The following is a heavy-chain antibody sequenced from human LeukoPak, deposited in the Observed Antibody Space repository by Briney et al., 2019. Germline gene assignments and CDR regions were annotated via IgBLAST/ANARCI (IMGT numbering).Heavy chain of an antibody. J-gene: IGHJ4*02. CDR3: ATPGRSEMVRGAYDY. CDR1: GGSISTYY. V-gene: IGHV4-59*01. Sequence: SETLSLTCTVSGGSISTYYWTWLRQSPGKGLEWIGLIYYTGNTNYNPSLKSRVTMSVDTSKNQFSLKLRSVTAADTAVYYCATPGRSEMVRGAYDYWGQGTLVTVSS. D-gene: IGHD3-10*01. CDR2: IYYTGNT.